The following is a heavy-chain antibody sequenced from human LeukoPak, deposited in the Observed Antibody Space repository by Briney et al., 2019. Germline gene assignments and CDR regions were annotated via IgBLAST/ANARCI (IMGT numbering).Heavy chain of an antibody. CDR3: ASRLLTDAFDI. CDR2: INSDGSST. Sequence: GGSLRLSCAASGFTFSSYWMHWVRQAPGKGLVWVSRINSDGSSTSYADSVKGRFTISRDNAKNSLYLQMNSLRAEDTAIYYCASRLLTDAFDIWGQGTMVTVSS. D-gene: IGHD2-15*01. CDR1: GFTFSSYW. V-gene: IGHV3-74*01. J-gene: IGHJ3*02.